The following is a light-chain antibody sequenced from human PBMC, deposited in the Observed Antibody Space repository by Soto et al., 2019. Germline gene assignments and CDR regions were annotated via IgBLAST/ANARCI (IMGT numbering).Light chain of an antibody. V-gene: IGKV1-5*01. J-gene: IGKJ1*01. CDR2: DAY. CDR3: QQYSSYSST. Sequence: DIQMTQSPSTLSASVGDRVTITCRASQSISSWLAWYQQKPGKAPKLLIYDAYSLESGTPSRFSGRRSGTEFTLTIASVQPEDFATYYCQQYSSYSSTFGHGTKVDI. CDR1: QSISSW.